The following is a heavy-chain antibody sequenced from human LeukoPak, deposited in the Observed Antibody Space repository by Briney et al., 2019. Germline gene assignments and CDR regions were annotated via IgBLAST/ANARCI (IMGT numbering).Heavy chain of an antibody. CDR3: ARSGYCSSTSCKHENWFDP. CDR2: IYYSGST. Sequence: SETLSLTCTVSGGSISSYYWSWIRQPPGKGLEWIGYIYYSGSTNYNPSLKSRVTISVDTSKNQFSLKLSPVTAADTAVYYCARSGYCSSTSCKHENWFDPWGQGTLVTVSS. D-gene: IGHD2-2*03. CDR1: GGSISSYY. J-gene: IGHJ5*02. V-gene: IGHV4-59*12.